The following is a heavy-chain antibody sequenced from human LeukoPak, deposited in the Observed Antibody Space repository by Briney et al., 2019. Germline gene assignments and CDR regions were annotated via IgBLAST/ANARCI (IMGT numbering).Heavy chain of an antibody. D-gene: IGHD2-8*01. CDR1: GFTFSVFE. J-gene: IGHJ3*02. Sequence: GGSLRLSCAASGFTFSVFEMNWVRQAPGKGLEWVSYISSSGSTIYYADPVKGRFTISRDNAKNSLYLQMNSLRAEDTAVYYCARDDCSNGVCYNDAFDIWGQGTMVTVSS. CDR2: ISSSGSTI. V-gene: IGHV3-48*03. CDR3: ARDDCSNGVCYNDAFDI.